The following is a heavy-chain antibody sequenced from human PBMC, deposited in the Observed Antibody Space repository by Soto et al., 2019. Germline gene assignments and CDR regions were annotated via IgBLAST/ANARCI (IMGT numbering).Heavy chain of an antibody. CDR3: ARGAGYSSGLYDY. D-gene: IGHD6-19*01. CDR2: IYSGGNT. V-gene: IGHV3-53*04. J-gene: IGHJ4*02. Sequence: EVQLVESGGGLVQPGGSLRLSCAASGLTVSSNFMSWVRQAPGKGLEWVSVIYSGGNTYYADSVKGRFTISRHNSKNSLYLQMNSLRAEDTSLYYCARGAGYSSGLYDYWGQGTLVTVSS. CDR1: GLTVSSNF.